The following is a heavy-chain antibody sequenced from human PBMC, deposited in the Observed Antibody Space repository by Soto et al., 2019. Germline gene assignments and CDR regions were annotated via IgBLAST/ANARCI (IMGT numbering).Heavy chain of an antibody. D-gene: IGHD2-15*01. CDR3: ARHRFEYCSGGSCYYFDY. CDR2: IYYSGST. J-gene: IGHJ4*02. V-gene: IGHV4-59*08. CDR1: GGSISSYY. Sequence: SETLSLTCTVSGGSISSYYWSWIRQPPGKGLEWIGYIYYSGSTNYNPSLKSRVTISVDTSKNQFSLKLSSVTAADTAVYYCARHRFEYCSGGSCYYFDYWGQGTLVTVSS.